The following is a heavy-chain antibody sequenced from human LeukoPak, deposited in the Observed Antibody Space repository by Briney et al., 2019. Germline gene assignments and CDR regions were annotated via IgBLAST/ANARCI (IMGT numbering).Heavy chain of an antibody. J-gene: IGHJ4*02. CDR2: IRYDGSNK. D-gene: IGHD1-26*01. CDR1: GFTFSSYG. V-gene: IGHV3-30*02. CDR3: ARDGSWLSGSYGDY. Sequence: GSLRLSCAASGFTFSSYGMHWVRQAPGKGLEWVAFIRYDGSNKYYADSVKGRFTISRDNSKNTLYLQMNSLRAEDTAVYYCARDGSWLSGSYGDYWGQGTLVTVSS.